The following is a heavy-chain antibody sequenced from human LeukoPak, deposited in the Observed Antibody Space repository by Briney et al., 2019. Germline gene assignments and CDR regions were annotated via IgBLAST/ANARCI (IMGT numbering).Heavy chain of an antibody. J-gene: IGHJ4*02. CDR3: ARTRGSSGSYYPDY. CDR2: IDWDDET. Sequence: SGPALVIPTQTLTLTCTFSGFSLSTSGLCVSWVRQPPGKALEWLARIDWDDETFYSTSLKTRLSIFKDTSKNLVVLTMTNVDLVDTATYYCARTRGSSGSYYPDYWGQGTLVTVSS. CDR1: GFSLSTSGLC. V-gene: IGHV2-70*17. D-gene: IGHD3-10*01.